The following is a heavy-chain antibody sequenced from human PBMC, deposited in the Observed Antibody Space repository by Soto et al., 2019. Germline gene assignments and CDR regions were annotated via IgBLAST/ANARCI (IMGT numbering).Heavy chain of an antibody. V-gene: IGHV3-30-3*01. CDR2: ISYDGSNK. J-gene: IGHJ6*02. CDR1: GFTFSSYA. D-gene: IGHD1-1*01. Sequence: QVQLVESGGGVVQPGRSLRLSCAASGFTFSSYAMHWVRQAPGKGLEWVAVISYDGSNKYYADSVKGRFTISRDNYKNTLYLQVNSMRAEDTAVYYCARDRLRYDWNDFPYFYYGMDVWGQGTTVTGSS. CDR3: ARDRLRYDWNDFPYFYYGMDV.